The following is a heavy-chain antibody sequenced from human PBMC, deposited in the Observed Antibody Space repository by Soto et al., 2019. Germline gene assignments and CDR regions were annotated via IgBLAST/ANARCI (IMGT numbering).Heavy chain of an antibody. V-gene: IGHV4-39*01. D-gene: IGHD3-3*01. Sequence: SETLSLTCTVSGGSISSSSYYWGWIRQPPGKGLEWIGSIYYSGSTYYNPSLKSRVTISVDTSKNQFSLKLSSVTAADTAVYYCARSHANYDFWSGYYYYGMDVWGQGTTVTVSS. J-gene: IGHJ6*02. CDR1: GGSISSSSYY. CDR2: IYYSGST. CDR3: ARSHANYDFWSGYYYYGMDV.